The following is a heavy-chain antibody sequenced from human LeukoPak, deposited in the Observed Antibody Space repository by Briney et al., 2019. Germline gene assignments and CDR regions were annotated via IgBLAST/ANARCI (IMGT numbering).Heavy chain of an antibody. V-gene: IGHV3-64*01. CDR3: ARNLLYYYDSSGAFDY. CDR2: ISSNGGST. D-gene: IGHD3-22*01. CDR1: GFTFSSYA. Sequence: PGGSLRLSCAASGFTFSSYAMHWVRQAPGKGLDYVSAISSNGGSTYYANSVKSRFTISRDNSKNTLYLQMGSLRAEDMAVYYCARNLLYYYDSSGAFDYWGQGTLVTVSS. J-gene: IGHJ4*02.